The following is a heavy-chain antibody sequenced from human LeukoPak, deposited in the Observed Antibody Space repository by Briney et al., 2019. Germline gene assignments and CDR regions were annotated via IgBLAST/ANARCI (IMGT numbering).Heavy chain of an antibody. J-gene: IGHJ4*02. D-gene: IGHD3-3*01. V-gene: IGHV3-21*01. CDR3: ARSNDLVY. CDR2: ISSGSSYI. CDR1: GLSFSRYS. Sequence: RGSLRLSCAASGLSFSRYSMNWVRQAPGKGREWGSSISSGSSYIYYADSVKGRFTISRDNDESSLYGQKNRLIVVDRGFYYCARSNDLVYWGQGTLVSVSS.